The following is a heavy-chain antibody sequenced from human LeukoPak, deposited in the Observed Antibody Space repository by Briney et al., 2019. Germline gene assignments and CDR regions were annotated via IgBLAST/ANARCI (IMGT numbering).Heavy chain of an antibody. V-gene: IGHV3-23*01. D-gene: IGHD5-18*01. CDR1: GFTFSSYA. CDR2: ISGSGGST. Sequence: PGGSLRLSCAASGFTFSSYAMSWVRQAPGKGLEWVSAISGSGGSTYYAGSVKGRFTISRDNSKNTLYLQMNSLRAEDTAVYYCAKDLRWIQLWLLRGFDYWGQGTLVTVSS. CDR3: AKDLRWIQLWLLRGFDY. J-gene: IGHJ4*02.